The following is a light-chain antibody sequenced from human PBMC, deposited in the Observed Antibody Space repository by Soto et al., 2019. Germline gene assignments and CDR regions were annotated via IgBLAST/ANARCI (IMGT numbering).Light chain of an antibody. V-gene: IGKV3-11*01. CDR3: QHRSSWPGA. CDR1: QSVSSF. Sequence: VLTHSPDPLSLSPGERATLSCRASQSVSSFLAWYQQKPGQAPRLLIYDASNRATGIPARFSGSGSGTDFTLTISSLEPEDFAVYYCQHRSSWPGAFGPGTKVGIK. J-gene: IGKJ3*01. CDR2: DAS.